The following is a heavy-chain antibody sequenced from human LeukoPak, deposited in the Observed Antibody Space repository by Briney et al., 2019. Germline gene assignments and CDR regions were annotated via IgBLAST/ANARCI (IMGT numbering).Heavy chain of an antibody. CDR1: GFTFSSYW. V-gene: IGHV3-15*01. J-gene: IGHJ4*02. Sequence: GGSLRLSCAASGFTFSSYWMSWVRQAPGKGLEWVGRIKSKTDGGTTDYAAPVKGRFTISRDDSKNTLYLQMNSLKTEDTAVYYCTTASQGTYYDFWSGYYSIDYWGQGTLVTVS. D-gene: IGHD3-3*01. CDR2: IKSKTDGGTT. CDR3: TTASQGTYYDFWSGYYSIDY.